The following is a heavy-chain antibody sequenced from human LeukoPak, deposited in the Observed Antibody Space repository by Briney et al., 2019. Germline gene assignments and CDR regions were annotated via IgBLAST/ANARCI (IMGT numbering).Heavy chain of an antibody. J-gene: IGHJ4*02. CDR2: ISSSSSYI. Sequence: GGSLRLSCAASGFTFSSYSMNWVRQAPGKGLEWVSSISSSSSYIYYADSVKGRFTISRDNAKNSLYLQMNSLRAEDTAVYYCAKGNPLSVRYFDWSQMGYYFDYWGQGTLVTVSS. CDR3: AKGNPLSVRYFDWSQMGYYFDY. V-gene: IGHV3-21*04. D-gene: IGHD3-9*01. CDR1: GFTFSSYS.